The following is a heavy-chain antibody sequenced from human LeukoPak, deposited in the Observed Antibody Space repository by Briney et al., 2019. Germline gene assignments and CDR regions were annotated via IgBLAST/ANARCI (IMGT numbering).Heavy chain of an antibody. V-gene: IGHV4-59*08. CDR2: IYYSGST. CDR1: GGSISSYY. Sequence: SETLSLTCTVSGGSISSYYWSWIRQPAGKGLEWIGYIYYSGSTNYNPSLKSRVTISVDTSKNQFSLKLSSVTAADTAVYYCARHEVITTDHFDYWGQGTLVTVSS. J-gene: IGHJ4*02. D-gene: IGHD3-22*01. CDR3: ARHEVITTDHFDY.